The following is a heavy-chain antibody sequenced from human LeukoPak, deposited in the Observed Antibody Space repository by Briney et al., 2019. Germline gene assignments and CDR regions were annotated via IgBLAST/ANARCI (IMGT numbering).Heavy chain of an antibody. CDR1: GFTFDDYA. CDR2: ISWNSGSI. J-gene: IGHJ4*02. D-gene: IGHD5-18*01. Sequence: GGSLRLSCAASGFTFDDYAMHWVRQAPGKGLEWVSGISWNSGSIGYADSVKGRFTISRDNAKNSLYLQMNSLRAEDTALYYCAKDTVDTAMGMEFDYWGQGTLVTVSS. CDR3: AKDTVDTAMGMEFDY. V-gene: IGHV3-9*01.